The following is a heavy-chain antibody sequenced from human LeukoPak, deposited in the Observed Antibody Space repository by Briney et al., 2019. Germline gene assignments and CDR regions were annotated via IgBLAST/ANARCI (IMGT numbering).Heavy chain of an antibody. D-gene: IGHD2-2*01. CDR3: ARSRYCSSTSCPSYRFDY. CDR2: IYTSGST. J-gene: IGHJ4*02. Sequence: PSETLSLTCTVSGGSISSYYWSWIRQPAGKELEWIGRIYTSGSTNYNPSLKSRVTISVDKSKNQFSLKLSSVTAADTAVYYCARSRYCSSTSCPSYRFDYWGQGTLVTVSS. V-gene: IGHV4-4*07. CDR1: GGSISSYY.